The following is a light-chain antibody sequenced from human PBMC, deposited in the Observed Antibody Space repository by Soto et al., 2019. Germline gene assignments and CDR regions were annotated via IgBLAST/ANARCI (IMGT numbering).Light chain of an antibody. Sequence: DIQMTQSPSTLSASVGDRVTITCRASQSISSWLAWYQQKPGKAPKLLIYDASSLESGVPSRFSGSGSGTEFTLPISSLQPDDFAPYYCHQYNSYSWKFGQGTKV. J-gene: IGKJ1*01. V-gene: IGKV1-5*01. CDR1: QSISSW. CDR3: HQYNSYSWK. CDR2: DAS.